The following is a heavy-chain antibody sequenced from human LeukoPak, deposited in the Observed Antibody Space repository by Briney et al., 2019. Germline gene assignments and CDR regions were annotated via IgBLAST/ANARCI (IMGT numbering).Heavy chain of an antibody. D-gene: IGHD1-7*01. CDR2: ISRDSESI. V-gene: IGHV3-21*01. CDR3: MRGATDTTRWFDP. CDR1: GFTFNAYS. J-gene: IGHJ5*02. Sequence: GGSLRLSCAASGFTFNAYSMGWVRQAPGKGLEWVSIISRDSESIFYADSVQGRFTISRDNAKNSLYLQMNGLRAEDTAAYYCMRGATDTTRWFDPWGQGTLVTVSS.